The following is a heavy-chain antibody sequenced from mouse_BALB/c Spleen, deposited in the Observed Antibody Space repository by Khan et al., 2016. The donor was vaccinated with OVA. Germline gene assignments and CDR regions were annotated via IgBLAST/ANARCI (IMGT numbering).Heavy chain of an antibody. J-gene: IGHJ2*01. D-gene: IGHD1-1*01. V-gene: IGHV3-2*02. CDR3: ARIYGGDFDY. CDR2: ISYSGNT. CDR1: GYSITNDYA. Sequence: VQLKESGPGLVKPSQSLSLTCTVTGYSITNDYAWNWIRQFPGNKLEWMGYISYSGNTKYNPSLKSRISITRDTSKNPFFLQLNSVTIEDTATYYCARIYGGDFDYWGQGTTLTVSS.